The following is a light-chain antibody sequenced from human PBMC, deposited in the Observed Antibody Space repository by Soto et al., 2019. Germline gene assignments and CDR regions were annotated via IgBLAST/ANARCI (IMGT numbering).Light chain of an antibody. Sequence: DIQMTQSPSSLSASVGDRVTITCRPSQSICRLLNWYQQKPGKAPTLXXYAASSLQSGVPSRFSGSGSGTDFTLTISSLQPEDFATYSCQQSYSPLTITFGQGTRLEIK. V-gene: IGKV1-39*01. CDR3: QQSYSPLTIT. CDR2: AAS. CDR1: QSICRL. J-gene: IGKJ5*01.